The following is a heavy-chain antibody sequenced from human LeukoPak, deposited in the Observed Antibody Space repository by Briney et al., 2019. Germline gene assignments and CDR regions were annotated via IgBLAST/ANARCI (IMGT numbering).Heavy chain of an antibody. V-gene: IGHV3-30*18. D-gene: IGHD6-13*01. CDR1: GFTFSSFG. CDR2: ISYDGSYK. J-gene: IGHJ4*02. CDR3: AKDRYSGLNTIDY. Sequence: GGSLRLSCAASGFTFSSFGMHWVRQAPGKGLEWVAVISYDGSYKFYADSVKGRFTISRDNSKSTLYLQMNSLRAEDTAVYYCAKDRYSGLNTIDYWGQGTLVTVSS.